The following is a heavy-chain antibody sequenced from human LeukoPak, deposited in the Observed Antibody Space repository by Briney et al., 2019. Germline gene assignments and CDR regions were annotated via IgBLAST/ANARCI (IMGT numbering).Heavy chain of an antibody. J-gene: IGHJ4*02. Sequence: SETLSLTCAVSGYSISSGYYWGWIRQPPGKGLEWIGSIYHSGSTYYNPSLKSRVTISVDTSKNQFSLKLSSVTAADTAVYYCARLVLARFYDSSGYLDYWGQGTLVTVSS. CDR1: GYSISSGYY. D-gene: IGHD3-22*01. V-gene: IGHV4-38-2*01. CDR2: IYHSGST. CDR3: ARLVLARFYDSSGYLDY.